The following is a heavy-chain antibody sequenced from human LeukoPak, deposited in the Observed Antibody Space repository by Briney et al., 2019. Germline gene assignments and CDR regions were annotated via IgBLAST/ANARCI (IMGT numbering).Heavy chain of an antibody. CDR2: FYHSGST. V-gene: IGHV4-59*01. Sequence: PSETLSLTCTVSGGSISNYYWSWIRQPPGKGLEWIGCFYHSGSTSYNPSLKSRVTTSVDTSKNQFSLGLSSVTAADTAVYYCASTQQWLAFDYWGQGILVTVSS. CDR3: ASTQQWLAFDY. CDR1: GGSISNYY. J-gene: IGHJ4*02. D-gene: IGHD6-19*01.